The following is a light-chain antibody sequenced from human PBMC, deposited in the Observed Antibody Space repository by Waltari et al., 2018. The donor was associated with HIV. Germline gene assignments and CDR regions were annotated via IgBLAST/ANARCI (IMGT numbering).Light chain of an antibody. Sequence: QSVLAQPRSVSGPPGQRVNISCSGSSSNASTNYVYCYQQVPGVAPKLLIYRNNQRPSGVPDRFSGSKSGTSASLAISGLRTEDEAEYYCAAWDDRLSGRLFGGGTKVTVL. J-gene: IGLJ2*01. CDR2: RNN. V-gene: IGLV1-47*01. CDR1: SSNASTNY. CDR3: AAWDDRLSGRL.